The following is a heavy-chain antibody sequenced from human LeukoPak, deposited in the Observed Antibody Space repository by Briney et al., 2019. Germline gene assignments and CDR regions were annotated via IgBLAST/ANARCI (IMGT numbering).Heavy chain of an antibody. V-gene: IGHV4-59*01. CDR2: IFYTGST. Sequence: PSETLSLTCTVSGGSISSYYWSWIRQPPGKGLEWIGYIFYTGSTNYNPSLKSRVTISVLTSKNRFSLKLSSVTAADTAVYYCARDSVRGFDYWGQGTLVTVSS. D-gene: IGHD3-10*01. CDR1: GGSISSYY. CDR3: ARDSVRGFDY. J-gene: IGHJ4*02.